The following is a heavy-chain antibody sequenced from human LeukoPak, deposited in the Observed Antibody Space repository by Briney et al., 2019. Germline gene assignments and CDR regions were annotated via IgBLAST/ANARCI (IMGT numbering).Heavy chain of an antibody. CDR1: GFTFSSYG. J-gene: IGHJ4*02. V-gene: IGHV3-30*18. D-gene: IGHD5-18*01. CDR3: AKDPEGIQLWWYFGC. CDR2: ISYDGSNK. Sequence: PGRSLRLSCAASGFTFSSYGMHWVRQAPGKGLEWVAVISYDGSNKYYADSVKGRFTISRDNSKNTLYLQMNSLRAEDTAVYYCAKDPEGIQLWWYFGCWGQGTLVTVSS.